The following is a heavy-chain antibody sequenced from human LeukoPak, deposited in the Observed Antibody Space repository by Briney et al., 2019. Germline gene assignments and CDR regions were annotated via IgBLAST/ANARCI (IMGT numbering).Heavy chain of an antibody. CDR2: ISAYNGYT. CDR1: GYTFISYG. V-gene: IGHV1-18*01. CDR3: ARDQQWLDPARHDFDY. Sequence: ASVKVSCKASGYTFISYGISWVRQAPGQGLEWMGWISAYNGYTNYAQKLQGRVTMTTDTSTSTAYMELRSLRSDDTAVYYCARDQQWLDPARHDFDYWGQGTLVTVSS. J-gene: IGHJ4*02. D-gene: IGHD6-19*01.